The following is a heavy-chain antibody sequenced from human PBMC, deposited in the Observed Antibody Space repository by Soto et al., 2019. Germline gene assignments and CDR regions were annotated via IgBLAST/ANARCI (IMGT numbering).Heavy chain of an antibody. CDR3: ARDRARVVYYYGMDV. CDR1: GYTFTNSG. V-gene: IGHV1-18*01. J-gene: IGHJ6*02. D-gene: IGHD2-21*01. CDR2: ISTDNGNT. Sequence: GASVKVSCKASGYTFTNSGINWVRQAPGQGLEWMGWISTDNGNTNYAQHLQGRVSMTTDTSTSTAYMELRSLRSDDTAVYYCARDRARVVYYYGMDVWGQGTTVTVSS.